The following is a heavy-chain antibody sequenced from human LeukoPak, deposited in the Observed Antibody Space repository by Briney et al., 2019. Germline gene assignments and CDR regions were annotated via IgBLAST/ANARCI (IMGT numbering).Heavy chain of an antibody. CDR2: ISLSGGST. CDR1: GYTFISYY. J-gene: IGHJ1*01. V-gene: IGHV1-46*01. D-gene: IGHD3-22*01. Sequence: ASVKVSCKASGYTFISYYMHWVRQAPGQGLEWMGIISLSGGSTSYAQKFQGRVTMTRDTSTSTVYMELSSLRSEDTAVYYCASFTMIDLDGYFQHWGQGTLVTVSS. CDR3: ASFTMIDLDGYFQH.